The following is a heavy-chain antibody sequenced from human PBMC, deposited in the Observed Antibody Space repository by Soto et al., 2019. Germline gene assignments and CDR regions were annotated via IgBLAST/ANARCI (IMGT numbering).Heavy chain of an antibody. CDR1: GDSVSSNSAA. Sequence: SQTLSLTCAISGDSVSSNSAAWNWIRQSPSRGLEWLGRTYYRSKWYNDYAVSVKSRITINPDTSKNQFSLQLNSVTPEDTAVYYCAREDPLTTVTTDRYYYYYMDVWGKGTTVTVSS. CDR3: AREDPLTTVTTDRYYYYYMDV. D-gene: IGHD4-17*01. V-gene: IGHV6-1*01. CDR2: TYYRSKWYN. J-gene: IGHJ6*03.